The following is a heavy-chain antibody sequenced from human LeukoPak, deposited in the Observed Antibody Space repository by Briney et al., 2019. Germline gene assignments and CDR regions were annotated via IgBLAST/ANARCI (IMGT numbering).Heavy chain of an antibody. CDR3: AKTTTGYSSGRFPGWPVDY. J-gene: IGHJ4*02. D-gene: IGHD6-19*01. CDR1: GFTFSSYG. Sequence: SGGSLRLSCAASGFTFSSYGMHWVRQAPGKGLEWVAVISYDGSNKYYADSVKGRFTISRDNSKNTVYLQMNSLRAEDTAVYYCAKTTTGYSSGRFPGWPVDYWGQGTLVTVSS. V-gene: IGHV3-30*18. CDR2: ISYDGSNK.